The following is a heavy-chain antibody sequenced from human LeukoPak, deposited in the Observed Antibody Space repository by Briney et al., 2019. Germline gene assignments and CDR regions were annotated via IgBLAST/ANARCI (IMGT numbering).Heavy chain of an antibody. Sequence: SETLSLTCAVYGGSFSGYYWSWIRQPPGKGLEWIGYIYYSGSTNYNPSLKSRVTISVDTSKNQFSLKLSSVTAADTAVYYCARRGTRNWFDPWGQGTLVTVSS. J-gene: IGHJ5*02. V-gene: IGHV4-59*01. CDR1: GGSFSGYY. CDR2: IYYSGST. CDR3: ARRGTRNWFDP.